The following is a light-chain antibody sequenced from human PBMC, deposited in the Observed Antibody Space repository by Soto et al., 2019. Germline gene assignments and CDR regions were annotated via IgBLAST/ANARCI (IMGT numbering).Light chain of an antibody. Sequence: QSALTQPASVSGSPGQSITISCTGTSSDVGGYNYVSWYQQHPGKAPKLMIYEVSDRPSGVSNRFSGSKSGNTASLTISGLQAEDEADYYCSSYTITSTYVVGTGTKV. J-gene: IGLJ1*01. CDR2: EVS. CDR3: SSYTITSTYV. CDR1: SSDVGGYNY. V-gene: IGLV2-14*01.